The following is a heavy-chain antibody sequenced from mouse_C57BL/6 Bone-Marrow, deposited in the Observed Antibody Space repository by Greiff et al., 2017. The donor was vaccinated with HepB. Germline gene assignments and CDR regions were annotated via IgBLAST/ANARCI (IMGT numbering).Heavy chain of an antibody. Sequence: VMLVESGAELVRPGTSVKVSCKASGYAFTNYLIEWVKQRPGQGLEWIGVINPGSGGTNYNEKFKGKATLTADKSSSTAYMQLSSLTSEDSAVYFCARLYYDYLDYWGQGTTLTVSS. CDR1: GYAFTNYL. D-gene: IGHD2-4*01. CDR2: INPGSGGT. V-gene: IGHV1-54*01. J-gene: IGHJ2*01. CDR3: ARLYYDYLDY.